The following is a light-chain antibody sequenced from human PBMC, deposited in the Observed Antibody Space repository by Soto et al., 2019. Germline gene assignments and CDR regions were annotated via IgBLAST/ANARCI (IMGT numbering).Light chain of an antibody. Sequence: SSELTQPPSVSVSPGQTATITCSGDNLGNKYTSWYQQKPGQSPVLVIYQDTKRPSGIPERFSGSNSGSPATLTISGTQATDEADYYCQAWDMNTAIFGGGTKLTVL. CDR1: NLGNKY. CDR2: QDT. V-gene: IGLV3-1*01. J-gene: IGLJ2*01. CDR3: QAWDMNTAI.